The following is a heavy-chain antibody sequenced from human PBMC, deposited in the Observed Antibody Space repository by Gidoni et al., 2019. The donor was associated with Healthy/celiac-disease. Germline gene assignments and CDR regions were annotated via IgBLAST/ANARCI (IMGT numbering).Heavy chain of an antibody. J-gene: IGHJ3*02. CDR2: IYHSGCT. D-gene: IGHD3-16*01. V-gene: IGHV4-30-2*01. CDR3: ARLDYIDAFDI. CDR1: GDSISSGGYS. Sequence: QLQLQESGSGLVKPSQTLSITCAVSGDSISSGGYSWSWIRQPPGKGLEWIGYIYHSGCTYYNPSLKSRVTISVDRSKHQFSLKLSSVTAADTAVYYCARLDYIDAFDIWGQGTMVTVSS.